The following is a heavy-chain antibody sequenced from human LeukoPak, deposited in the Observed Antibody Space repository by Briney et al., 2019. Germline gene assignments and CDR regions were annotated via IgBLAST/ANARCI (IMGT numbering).Heavy chain of an antibody. CDR3: ARAPPHFEHVFDI. D-gene: IGHD3-9*01. J-gene: IGHJ3*02. Sequence: SETLSLTCTVSGGSISSYYWSWIRQPPGKGLEWIGYIYYSGSTNYNPSLKSRVTISVDTSKNQFSLKLSSVTAADTAVYYCARAPPHFEHVFDIWGQGTMVTVSS. CDR1: GGSISSYY. V-gene: IGHV4-59*01. CDR2: IYYSGST.